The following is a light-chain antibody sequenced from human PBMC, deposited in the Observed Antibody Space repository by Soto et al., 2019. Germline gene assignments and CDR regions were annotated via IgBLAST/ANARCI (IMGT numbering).Light chain of an antibody. Sequence: QSALTQPASVSGSPGQSITISCTGTISDVGSYNYVSWYQQYPGTAPKLMIYDVSTRPSGVSDRFSGSKSGNTASLTISGLRAEDEADYYCGSYTTSSNYVFGTGTKVTVL. CDR1: ISDVGSYNY. V-gene: IGLV2-14*03. CDR2: DVS. CDR3: GSYTTSSNYV. J-gene: IGLJ1*01.